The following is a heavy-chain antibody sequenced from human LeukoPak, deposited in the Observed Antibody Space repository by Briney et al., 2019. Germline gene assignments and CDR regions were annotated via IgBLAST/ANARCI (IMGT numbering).Heavy chain of an antibody. V-gene: IGHV1-69*01. CDR3: ARGPLVLRYGGLDY. D-gene: IGHD4-23*01. Sequence: FQGRVTITADESTSTAYMELSSLRSEDTAVYYCARGPLVLRYGGLDYWGQGTLVTVSS. J-gene: IGHJ4*02.